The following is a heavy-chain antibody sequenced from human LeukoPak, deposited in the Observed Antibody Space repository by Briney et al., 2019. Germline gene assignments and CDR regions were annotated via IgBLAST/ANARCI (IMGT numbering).Heavy chain of an antibody. CDR3: ARESGIWGWGDGVH. CDR2: IYHSGIT. Sequence: SETLSLTCTVSGYSISSGYYWGWIRQPPGKGLEWIGSIYHSGITYYNPSLKSRVTISVDTSKNQFSLKLSSVTAADTAVYYCARESGIWGWGDGVHWGQGTLITVSS. J-gene: IGHJ4*02. D-gene: IGHD1-26*01. CDR1: GYSISSGYY. V-gene: IGHV4-38-2*02.